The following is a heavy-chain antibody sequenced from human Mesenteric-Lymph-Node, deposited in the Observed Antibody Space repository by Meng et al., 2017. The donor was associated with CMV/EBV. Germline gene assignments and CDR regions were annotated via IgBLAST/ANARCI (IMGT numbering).Heavy chain of an antibody. D-gene: IGHD6-19*01. CDR1: GFTFSSYA. Sequence: GGSLRLSCAASGFTFSSYAMSWVRQAPGKGLEWVSAISGSGGSTYYADSVKGRFTISRDNSKNTLYLQMSSLRAEDAAVYYCAKDRMGIAVTGKNYYYYGMDVWGQGTTVTVSS. V-gene: IGHV3-23*01. CDR2: ISGSGGST. J-gene: IGHJ6*02. CDR3: AKDRMGIAVTGKNYYYYGMDV.